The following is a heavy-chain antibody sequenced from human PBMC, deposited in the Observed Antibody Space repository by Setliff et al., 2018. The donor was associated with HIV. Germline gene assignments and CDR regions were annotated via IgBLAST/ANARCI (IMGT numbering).Heavy chain of an antibody. Sequence: PGGSLRLSCAASGFTFSSYGMHWVRQAPGKGLEWVAFIRYDGSIIYYADSVKGRFTISRDNAKNSLHLQMNSLTAEDTAVYYCARDVSWRVRTYIDYWGQGALVTVSS. J-gene: IGHJ4*02. V-gene: IGHV3-30*02. D-gene: IGHD3-3*01. CDR3: ARDVSWRVRTYIDY. CDR2: IRYDGSII. CDR1: GFTFSSYG.